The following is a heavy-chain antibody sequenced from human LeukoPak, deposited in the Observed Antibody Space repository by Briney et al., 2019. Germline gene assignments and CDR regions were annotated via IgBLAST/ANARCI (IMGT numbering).Heavy chain of an antibody. J-gene: IGHJ4*02. D-gene: IGHD3-10*01. CDR3: ASLQGSYYYFDY. CDR2: IIPILGIA. CDR1: GYTFTGYY. Sequence: SVKVSCKASGYTFTGYYMHWVRQAPGQGLEWMGRIIPILGIANYAQKFQGRVTITADKSTSTAYMELSSLRSEDTAVYYCASLQGSYYYFDYWGQGTLVTVSS. V-gene: IGHV1-69*02.